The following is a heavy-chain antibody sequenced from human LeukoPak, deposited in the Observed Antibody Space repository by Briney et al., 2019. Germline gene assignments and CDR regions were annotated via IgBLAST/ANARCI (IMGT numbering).Heavy chain of an antibody. V-gene: IGHV1-18*01. CDR3: ARDVPTIFGVVTTFNFDY. CDR2: ISAYNGNT. J-gene: IGHJ4*02. Sequence: APVKVSCKASGYTFTSYGISWVRQAPGQGLEWMGWISAYNGNTNYAQKLQGRVTMTTDTSTSTAYMELRSLRSDDTAVYYCARDVPTIFGVVTTFNFDYWGQGTLVTVSS. D-gene: IGHD3-3*01. CDR1: GYTFTSYG.